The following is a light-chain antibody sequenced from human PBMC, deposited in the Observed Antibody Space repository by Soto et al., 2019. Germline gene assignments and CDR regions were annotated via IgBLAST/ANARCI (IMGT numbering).Light chain of an antibody. CDR2: GAS. V-gene: IGKV3-15*01. CDR3: QQYNNWPPT. Sequence: IVMTQSPSTLSVSPGERATLSCRASQSVSSNVAWYQQKPGQATRLLNDGASSRGTGIPAWFSGSGSGKEFTLTISSLQSEDFAVYYCQQYNNWPPTFGQGTKVDIK. CDR1: QSVSSN. J-gene: IGKJ1*01.